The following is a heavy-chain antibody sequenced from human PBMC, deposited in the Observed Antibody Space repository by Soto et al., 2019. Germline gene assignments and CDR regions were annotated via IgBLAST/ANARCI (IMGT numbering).Heavy chain of an antibody. D-gene: IGHD4-4*01. CDR3: ARPLWRDDYNWGYFDL. V-gene: IGHV3-30-3*01. CDR2: ISYDGSNK. J-gene: IGHJ2*01. CDR1: GFTVSYNY. Sequence: PGGSLRLSCAASGFTVSYNYMHWVRQAPGKGLEWVAVISYDGSNKYYTDSVKGRFTISRDNSKNTLYLQMNSLRAEDTAVYYCARPLWRDDYNWGYFDLWGLGTLVTVSS.